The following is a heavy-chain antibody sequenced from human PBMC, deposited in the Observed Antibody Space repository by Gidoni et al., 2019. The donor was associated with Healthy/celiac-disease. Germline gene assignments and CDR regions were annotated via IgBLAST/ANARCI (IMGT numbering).Heavy chain of an antibody. V-gene: IGHV4-4*02. D-gene: IGHD2-2*02. CDR3: ARVQPYRGNDAFDI. CDR2: IYHSGST. Sequence: QVQLQESGPGLGKPSGTLFLTCAVSGGSISCSNWWSWVRQPPGRGLEWIGEIYHSGSTNYNPSLKSRVTISVDKSKNQFSLKLSSVTAADTAVYYCARVQPYRGNDAFDIWGQGTMVTVSS. CDR1: GGSISCSNW. J-gene: IGHJ3*02.